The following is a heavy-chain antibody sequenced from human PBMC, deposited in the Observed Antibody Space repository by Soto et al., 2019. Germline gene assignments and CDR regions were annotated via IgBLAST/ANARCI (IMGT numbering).Heavy chain of an antibody. V-gene: IGHV3-30-3*01. D-gene: IGHD1-26*01. J-gene: IGHJ5*02. Sequence: GGSLRLSCAVSGFTFSSYALHWVRQAPGKGLEWVAVISYDGSNKYYADSVKGRFTISRDNSKDTLYLQMNSLRPEDTAVYYCAASLAYSESYYPAWGQGTLVTVSS. CDR3: AASLAYSESYYPA. CDR2: ISYDGSNK. CDR1: GFTFSSYA.